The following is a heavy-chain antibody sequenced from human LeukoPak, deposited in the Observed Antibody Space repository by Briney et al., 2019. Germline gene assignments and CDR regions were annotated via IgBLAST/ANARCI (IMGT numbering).Heavy chain of an antibody. D-gene: IGHD6-13*01. Sequence: GASVKVSCKASGGTFSSYAISWVRQAPGQGLEWMGGIIPIFGTANYAQKFQGGVTITTDESTSTAYMELSSLRSEDTAVYYCARARIAAAGTMRWFDPWGQGTLVTVSS. V-gene: IGHV1-69*05. J-gene: IGHJ5*02. CDR3: ARARIAAAGTMRWFDP. CDR1: GGTFSSYA. CDR2: IIPIFGTA.